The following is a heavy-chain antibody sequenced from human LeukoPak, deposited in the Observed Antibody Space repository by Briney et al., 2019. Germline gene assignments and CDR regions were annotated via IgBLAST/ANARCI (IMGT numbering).Heavy chain of an antibody. CDR1: GGTFSSYA. Sequence: ASVKVSCKASGGTFSSYAISWVRQAPGQGLEWMGRIIPILGIANYAQKFQGRVTITADKSTSTAYMELSSLRSEDTAVYYCARDHRGWGRDYYGMDVWGQGTTVTVSS. CDR3: ARDHRGWGRDYYGMDV. CDR2: IIPILGIA. D-gene: IGHD6-19*01. V-gene: IGHV1-69*04. J-gene: IGHJ6*02.